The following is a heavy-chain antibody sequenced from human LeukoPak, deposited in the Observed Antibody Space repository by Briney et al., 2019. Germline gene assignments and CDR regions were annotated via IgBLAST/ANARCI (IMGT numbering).Heavy chain of an antibody. CDR3: ARDFGPNWNDEYVWGY. V-gene: IGHV3-21*01. Sequence: PGGSLRLSCAASGFTFSSYSMNCVRQAPGEGLECVSSISSSSSYIYYADSVKGRFTISSDNANNSLSLQMNSLRAEDTAVYYCARDFGPNWNDEYVWGYWGQGTLVTVSS. CDR1: GFTFSSYS. D-gene: IGHD1-1*01. CDR2: ISSSSSYI. J-gene: IGHJ4*02.